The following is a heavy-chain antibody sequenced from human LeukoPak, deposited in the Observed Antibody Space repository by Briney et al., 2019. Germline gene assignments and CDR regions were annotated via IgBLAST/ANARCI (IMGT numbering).Heavy chain of an antibody. Sequence: PGGSLRLSCAASGFTFSSYAMSWVRQAPGKGLEWASAISGSGGSKYYADSVKGRFTISRDNSKNTLYLQMNRLRDEGTDVYYSAKDPYYDFCTGYSTSDFDYWGQGTLVTVSS. CDR1: GFTFSSYA. CDR3: AKDPYYDFCTGYSTSDFDY. D-gene: IGHD3-3*01. CDR2: ISGSGGSK. V-gene: IGHV3-23*01. J-gene: IGHJ4*02.